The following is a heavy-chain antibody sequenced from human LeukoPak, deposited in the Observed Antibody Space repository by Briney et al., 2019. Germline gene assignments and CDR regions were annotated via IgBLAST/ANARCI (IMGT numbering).Heavy chain of an antibody. CDR2: IYTSGST. D-gene: IGHD2-2*01. CDR3: ASIVVVPAAAIDY. Sequence: SETLSLTCTVSGGSISGFYWSWIRQPAGKGLEYIGRIYTSGSTNYNPSLKSRVTMSLDTSKNQFSLKLSSVTAADTAVYYCASIVVVPAAAIDYWGQGTLVTVSS. J-gene: IGHJ4*02. V-gene: IGHV4-4*07. CDR1: GGSISGFY.